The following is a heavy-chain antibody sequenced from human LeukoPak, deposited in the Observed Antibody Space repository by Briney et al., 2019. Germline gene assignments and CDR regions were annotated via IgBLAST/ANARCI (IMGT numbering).Heavy chain of an antibody. J-gene: IGHJ4*02. D-gene: IGHD3-10*01. CDR3: AKAKGSWFGELLSHYFDY. V-gene: IGHV3-30*02. CDR1: GFTFSSFG. Sequence: GRSLRLTCAASGFTFSSFGMHWVRPAPGKGLEWVAFIRYDGSNTYYADSVKGRFTISRDNSKITLYLQMNSLRAEDTAVYYCAKAKGSWFGELLSHYFDYWGQGTLVTVSS. CDR2: IRYDGSNT.